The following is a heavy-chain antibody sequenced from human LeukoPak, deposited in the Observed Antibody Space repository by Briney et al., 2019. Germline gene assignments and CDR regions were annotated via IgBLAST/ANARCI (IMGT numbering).Heavy chain of an antibody. CDR3: ARGPYNVDTAMVIDY. J-gene: IGHJ4*02. V-gene: IGHV1-18*04. CDR1: GYTFTSYY. D-gene: IGHD5-18*01. Sequence: ASVKVSCKASGYTFTSYYMHWVRQAPGQGLEWMGWISAYNGNTNYAQKLQGRVTMTTDTSTSTAYMELRSLRSDDTAVYYCARGPYNVDTAMVIDYWGQGTLVTVSS. CDR2: ISAYNGNT.